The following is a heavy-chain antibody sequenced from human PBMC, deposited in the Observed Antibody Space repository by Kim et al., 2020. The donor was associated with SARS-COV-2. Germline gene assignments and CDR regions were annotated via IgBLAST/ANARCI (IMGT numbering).Heavy chain of an antibody. J-gene: IGHJ4*02. D-gene: IGHD5-18*01. CDR1: GFTFRSYA. V-gene: IGHV3-23*01. CDR2: ISGSGGST. CDR3: AKYLLKRGYSYGSFDY. Sequence: GGSLRLSCAASGFTFRSYAMSWVRQAPGKGLEWVSAISGSGGSTYYADSVKGRFTISRDNSKNTLYLQMNSLRAEDTAVYYCAKYLLKRGYSYGSFDYWGQGTLVTVSS.